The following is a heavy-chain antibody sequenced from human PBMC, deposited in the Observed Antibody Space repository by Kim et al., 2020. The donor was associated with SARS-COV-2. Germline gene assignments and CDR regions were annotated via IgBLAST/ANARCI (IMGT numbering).Heavy chain of an antibody. V-gene: IGHV3-33*06. CDR3: VKDPCGGNCHSGLTAFDF. D-gene: IGHD2-15*01. J-gene: IGHJ3*01. Sequence: GGSLRLSCAASGFTFSSSGFHWVRQAPGKGLEWVTVIWYDGSDKYYADSVKGRFTVSRDNSKNTVYLEMNSLRDEDTAVYYCVKDPCGGNCHSGLTAFDFWGQGTMVTVSS. CDR2: IWYDGSDK. CDR1: GFTFSSSG.